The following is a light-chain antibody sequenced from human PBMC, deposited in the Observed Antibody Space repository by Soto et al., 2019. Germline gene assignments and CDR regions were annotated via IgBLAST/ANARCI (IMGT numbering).Light chain of an antibody. J-gene: IGKJ1*01. Sequence: DIVLTQSPGTLSLSPGARVPLSCGASQSINSRSLAWDQQKPGQAPRLLIYGASSRATGIPARFSGSGSGTEFTLTITSLQSEDFAVYYCQQYNSWPRTFGQGTKVDIK. V-gene: IGKV3-15*01. CDR2: GAS. CDR1: QSINSRS. CDR3: QQYNSWPRT.